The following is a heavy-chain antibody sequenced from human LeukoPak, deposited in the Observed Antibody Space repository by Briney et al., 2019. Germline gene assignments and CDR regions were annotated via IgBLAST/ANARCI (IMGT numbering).Heavy chain of an antibody. CDR1: GFTFSDYY. Sequence: GGSLRLSCAASGFTFSDYYMSWIRQAPGKGLEWVSYISSSGSTIYYADSVKGRFTISRDNAKNSLYLQMNSLRAEDTAVYYCARPFRMVRRAHNTDYWGQGTLVTVSS. D-gene: IGHD3-10*01. J-gene: IGHJ4*02. CDR2: ISSSGSTI. CDR3: ARPFRMVRRAHNTDY. V-gene: IGHV3-11*01.